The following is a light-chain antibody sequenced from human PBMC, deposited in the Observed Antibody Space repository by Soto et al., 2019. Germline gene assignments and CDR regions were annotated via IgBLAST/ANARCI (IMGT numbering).Light chain of an antibody. J-gene: IGKJ3*01. CDR2: GAS. Sequence: IQMTQSPSSLSASVGDTVTITCRTSQTIGSSLSWYQHRPGKAPKLLIYGASALQDGVPSRFSGAGSETEFTLTIRSLQPEDFAVYYCQQSDGLYPSFTFGPGTKVDVK. CDR1: QTIGSS. V-gene: IGKV1-39*01. CDR3: QQSDGLYPSFT.